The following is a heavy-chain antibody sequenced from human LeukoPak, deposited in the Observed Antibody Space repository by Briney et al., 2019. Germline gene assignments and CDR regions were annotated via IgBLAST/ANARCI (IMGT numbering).Heavy chain of an antibody. CDR3: AREGLRLGELLD. D-gene: IGHD3-16*01. J-gene: IGHJ4*02. Sequence: GGSLRLSCAASGFTFSSYCMNWVRQAPGKGLEWVSSISSSSSYIYYADSVKGRFTISRDNAKNSLYLQMNSLRAEDTAVYYCAREGLRLGELLDWGQGTLVTVSS. CDR1: GFTFSSYC. V-gene: IGHV3-21*01. CDR2: ISSSSSYI.